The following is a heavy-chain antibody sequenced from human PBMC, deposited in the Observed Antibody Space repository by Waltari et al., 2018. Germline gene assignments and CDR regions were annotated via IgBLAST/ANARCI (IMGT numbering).Heavy chain of an antibody. D-gene: IGHD5-18*01. CDR3: TTWIQLGR. Sequence: EVQLVESGGGLVKPGGSLRLSCAASGFTFSNAWMSWVRQAPGKGLEWVGRIKRKTDGWTTDYAETVKGRFTISRDDSKNTLYLQMNSLKTEDTAVYYCTTWIQLGRWGQGTLVTVSS. CDR2: IKRKTDGWTT. CDR1: GFTFSNAW. V-gene: IGHV3-15*01. J-gene: IGHJ4*02.